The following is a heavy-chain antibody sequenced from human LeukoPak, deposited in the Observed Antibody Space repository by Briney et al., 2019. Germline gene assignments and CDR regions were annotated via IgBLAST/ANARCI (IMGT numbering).Heavy chain of an antibody. CDR2: ISSSSSYI. CDR1: GFTFSSYS. CDR3: AREPYRRASGSSSIDY. J-gene: IGHJ4*02. V-gene: IGHV3-21*01. Sequence: GGSLRLSCAASGFTFSSYSMNWVRQAPGKGLEWVSSISSSSSYIYYADSVKGRFTISRDNAKNSLYLQMNSLRAEDTAVYYCAREPYRRASGSSSIDYWGQGTLVTVSS. D-gene: IGHD6-13*01.